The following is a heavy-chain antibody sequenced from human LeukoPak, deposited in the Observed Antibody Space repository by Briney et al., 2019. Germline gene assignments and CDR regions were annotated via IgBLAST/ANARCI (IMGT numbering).Heavy chain of an antibody. Sequence: SETLSLTCAVYGGSFSGYYWSWIRQPPGKGLEWIGEINRSGSTNYNPSLKSRVTISVDTSKNQFSLKLSSVTAADTAVYYCASVSYYYYMDVWGKGTTVTISS. CDR1: GGSFSGYY. V-gene: IGHV4-34*01. J-gene: IGHJ6*03. D-gene: IGHD2-8*01. CDR2: INRSGST. CDR3: ASVSYYYYMDV.